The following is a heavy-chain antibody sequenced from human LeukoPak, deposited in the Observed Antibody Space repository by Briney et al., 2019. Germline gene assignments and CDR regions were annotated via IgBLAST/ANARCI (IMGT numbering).Heavy chain of an antibody. Sequence: ASVKVSCKVSGYTLTELSMHWVRQAPGKGLEWMGGFDPEDGERIYAQKFQGRVTKTEDTSTDTAYMELSSLRSEDTAVYYCATDALVVVNGGFDYWGQGTLVTVSS. CDR1: GYTLTELS. V-gene: IGHV1-24*01. CDR3: ATDALVVVNGGFDY. CDR2: FDPEDGER. J-gene: IGHJ4*02. D-gene: IGHD2-15*01.